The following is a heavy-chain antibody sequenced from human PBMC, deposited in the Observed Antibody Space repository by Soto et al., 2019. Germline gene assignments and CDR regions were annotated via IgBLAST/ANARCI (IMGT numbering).Heavy chain of an antibody. V-gene: IGHV3-21*05. CDR1: GFSISNFG. J-gene: IGHJ5*02. CDR2: ISRSHSDI. CDR3: GREGPKGYIPYYIDT. D-gene: IGHD1-26*01. Sequence: GGSMRLSCSASGFSISNFGMFWVRPAPGRGLEWISFISRSHSDIYYADSVKGRFNISRDNAKNSMFLQMNSLREEDRAVYYCGREGPKGYIPYYIDTWGQGVPVTVSS.